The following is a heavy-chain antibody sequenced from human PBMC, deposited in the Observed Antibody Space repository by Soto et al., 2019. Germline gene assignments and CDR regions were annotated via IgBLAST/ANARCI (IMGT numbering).Heavy chain of an antibody. CDR3: ARMDQGPKYDYYYFYMYG. CDR2: ISSSGMTI. J-gene: IGHJ6*03. Sequence: GGSLRLSCEASGFSFSTYSMNWFRQAPGKGLEWVSYISSSGMTIYYADSVKGRLTISRDNAKNSLYLQMHSLRDEDTAIYFCARMDQGPKYDYYYFYMYGWGTETKVTV. V-gene: IGHV3-48*02. CDR1: GFSFSTYS. D-gene: IGHD2-2*01.